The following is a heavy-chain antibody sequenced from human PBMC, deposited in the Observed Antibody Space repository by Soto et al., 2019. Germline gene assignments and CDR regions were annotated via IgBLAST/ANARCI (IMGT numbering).Heavy chain of an antibody. CDR1: GGSISSCDYY. CDR2: IYYSGST. Sequence: SETLSLTCTVSGGSISSCDYYWGWIRQPPGKGLEWIGYIYYSGSTYYNPSLKSRVTISVDTSKNQFSLKLSSVTAADTAVYYCDRGQGTVPFDELGQGTMVNVSS. J-gene: IGHJ4*02. V-gene: IGHV4-30-4*01. D-gene: IGHD4-17*01. CDR3: DRGQGTVPFDE.